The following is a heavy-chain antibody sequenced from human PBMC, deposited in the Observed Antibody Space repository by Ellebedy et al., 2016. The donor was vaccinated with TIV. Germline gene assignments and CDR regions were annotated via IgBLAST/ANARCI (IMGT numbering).Heavy chain of an antibody. CDR2: ISYDGSNK. J-gene: IGHJ4*02. V-gene: IGHV3-30-3*01. CDR3: ARDQLTMVRGVSEYFDY. D-gene: IGHD3-10*01. CDR1: GFTFSSYA. Sequence: GESLKISCAASGFTFSSYAMHWVRQAPGKGLEWVAVISYDGSNKYYADSVKGRFTISRDNSKNTLYLQMNSLRAEDTAVYYCARDQLTMVRGVSEYFDYWGQGTLVTVSS.